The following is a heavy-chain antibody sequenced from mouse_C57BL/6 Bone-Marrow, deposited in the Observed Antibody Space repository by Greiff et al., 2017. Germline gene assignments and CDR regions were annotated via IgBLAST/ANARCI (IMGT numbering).Heavy chain of an antibody. CDR3: AIRHDYAMDY. CDR1: GYTFTSYW. Sequence: VQLQQPGAELVRPGTSVKLSCKASGYTFTSYWMHWVKQRPGQGLEWIGVIDPSDSYTNYNQKFKGKATLTVDTSSSTAYMQLSSLTSEDSAVYYCAIRHDYAMDYWGQGTSVTVSS. CDR2: IDPSDSYT. D-gene: IGHD2-12*01. J-gene: IGHJ4*01. V-gene: IGHV1-59*01.